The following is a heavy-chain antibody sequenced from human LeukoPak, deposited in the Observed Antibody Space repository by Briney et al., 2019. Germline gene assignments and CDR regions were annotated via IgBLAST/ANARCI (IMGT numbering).Heavy chain of an antibody. J-gene: IGHJ4*02. CDR2: ISYDGSDK. CDR3: ARGQVPTTLTLFDY. V-gene: IGHV3-30-3*01. Sequence: GGSLRLSCAASGFSFSSSAMHWVRQAPGKGLEWVAVISYDGSDKYYTDSVKGRFTISRDNSKNTLYLQMNSLRVEDTAVYYCARGQVPTTLTLFDYWGQGTLVTVSS. CDR1: GFSFSSSA. D-gene: IGHD4-17*01.